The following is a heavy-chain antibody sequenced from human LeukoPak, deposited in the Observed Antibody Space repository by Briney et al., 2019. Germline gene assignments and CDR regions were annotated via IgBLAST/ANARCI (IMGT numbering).Heavy chain of an antibody. J-gene: IGHJ3*02. V-gene: IGHV3-53*01. CDR2: IYSDGRT. D-gene: IGHD3-22*01. Sequence: GGSLRLSRAASGFTVSNKYMTWVRQAPGKGLEGVSLIYSDGRTYYADSVKGRCTISRDGSKNTLYLQMNSLRVEDTAVYYCARGLFLSGYLDAFDIWGQGTVVTVSS. CDR1: GFTVSNKY. CDR3: ARGLFLSGYLDAFDI.